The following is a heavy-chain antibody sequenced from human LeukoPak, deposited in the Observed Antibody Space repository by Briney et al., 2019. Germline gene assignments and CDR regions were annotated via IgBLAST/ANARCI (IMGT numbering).Heavy chain of an antibody. CDR2: ISGSGHIT. CDR1: GFTFSSYV. D-gene: IGHD1-26*01. Sequence: GGSLRLSCAASGFTFSSYVMSWVRQAPGRGLEWVSTISGSGHITFYADSVKGRFTISSDNSKNTLYLQMNSLRAEDTAVYYCANFLSGSYHFDYWGQGTLVTVSS. J-gene: IGHJ4*02. V-gene: IGHV3-23*01. CDR3: ANFLSGSYHFDY.